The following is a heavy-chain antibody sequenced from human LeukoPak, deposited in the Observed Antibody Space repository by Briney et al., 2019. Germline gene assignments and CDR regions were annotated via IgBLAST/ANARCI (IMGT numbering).Heavy chain of an antibody. D-gene: IGHD3-10*01. J-gene: IGHJ5*02. Sequence: SETLSLTWAVYGGSFSGYYWSWIRQPTGKGLEWIGEINHSGSTNYNPSLKSRVTISVDTSKNQFSLKLSSVTAADTAVYYCASYGSGDKYNWFDPWGQGTLVTVSS. CDR2: INHSGST. V-gene: IGHV4-34*01. CDR1: GGSFSGYY. CDR3: ASYGSGDKYNWFDP.